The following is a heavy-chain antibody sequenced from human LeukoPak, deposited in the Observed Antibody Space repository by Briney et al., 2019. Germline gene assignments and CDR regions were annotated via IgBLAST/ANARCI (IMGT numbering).Heavy chain of an antibody. Sequence: PSETLSLTCAVYGGSFSGYYWSWIRQPPGKGLEWIGEINHSGSTNYNPSLKSRVTISVDTSKNQFSLKLNSVTAADTAVYYCARLFDSGSFYTFDYWGQGTLVTVSS. D-gene: IGHD1-26*01. V-gene: IGHV4-34*01. CDR2: INHSGST. CDR1: GGSFSGYY. J-gene: IGHJ4*02. CDR3: ARLFDSGSFYTFDY.